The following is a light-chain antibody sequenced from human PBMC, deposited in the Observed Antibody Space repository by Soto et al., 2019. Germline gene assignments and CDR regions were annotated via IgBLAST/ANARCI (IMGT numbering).Light chain of an antibody. CDR1: QSVNSN. Sequence: EIVMTQSPATLSVSPGERATLSCRASQSVNSNLAWYQQKPGQAPRLLIYDASTRATDIPARFSGSGSGTEFTLTISSLQSEDFAVYYCQQHNNFGGGTKVDIK. CDR3: QQHNN. CDR2: DAS. V-gene: IGKV3-15*01. J-gene: IGKJ4*01.